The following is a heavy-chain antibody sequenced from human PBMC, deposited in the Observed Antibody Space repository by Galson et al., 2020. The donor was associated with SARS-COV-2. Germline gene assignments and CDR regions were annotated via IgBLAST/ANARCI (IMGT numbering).Heavy chain of an antibody. Sequence: GGSLRLSCEASGFTSTNYWMSWVRQAPGKGLEWVANIKQDGSEKNSVDSVKGRFTISRDNAKNSLYLQMNSLRVEDSAVYYCARAYSDGGARGFDYWGQGTLVTVSS. D-gene: IGHD2-21*01. V-gene: IGHV3-7*01. CDR2: IKQDGSEK. CDR1: GFTSTNYW. CDR3: ARAYSDGGARGFDY. J-gene: IGHJ4*02.